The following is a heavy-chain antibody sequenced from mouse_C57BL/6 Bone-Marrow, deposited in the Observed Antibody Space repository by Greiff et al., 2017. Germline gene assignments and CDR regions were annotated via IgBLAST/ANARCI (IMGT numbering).Heavy chain of an antibody. Sequence: EVKLMESGGGLVQPGGSLKLSCAASGFTFSDYGMAWVRQAPRKGPEWVAFISNLAYSIYYADTVTGRFTISRENAKNTLYLEMSSLGSEDTAMYYCARQELQDAMDYWGQGTAVAVSS. CDR1: GFTFSDYG. CDR2: ISNLAYSI. V-gene: IGHV5-15*01. CDR3: ARQELQDAMDY. J-gene: IGHJ4*01. D-gene: IGHD1-1*01.